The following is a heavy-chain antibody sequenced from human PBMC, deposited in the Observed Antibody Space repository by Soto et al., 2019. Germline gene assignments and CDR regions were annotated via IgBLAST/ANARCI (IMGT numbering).Heavy chain of an antibody. V-gene: IGHV4-30-4*01. CDR2: IYYSGST. CDR3: ARDIVGATVFDY. CDR1: GGSISSGDYY. D-gene: IGHD1-26*01. Sequence: TLSLTCTVSGGSISSGDYYWSWIRQPPGKGLEWIGYIYYSGSTYYNPSLKSRVTISVDTSKNQFSLKLSSVTAADTAVYYCARDIVGATVFDYWGQGTLVTVSS. J-gene: IGHJ4*02.